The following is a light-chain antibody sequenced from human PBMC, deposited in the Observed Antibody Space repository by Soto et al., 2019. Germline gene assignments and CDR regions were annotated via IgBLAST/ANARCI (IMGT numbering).Light chain of an antibody. V-gene: IGKV3-20*01. CDR1: ESIYINS. CDR2: GAS. Sequence: EIVLTQSPGTLSLSPGESATLSCKASESIYINSFAWYYQKPGQPPRLLIYGASTRATGIPDRFSGSGSGTDFVLSIDRLEVEDSGIYYGHQYGASPFSFGRGTIVDI. CDR3: HQYGASPFS. J-gene: IGKJ3*01.